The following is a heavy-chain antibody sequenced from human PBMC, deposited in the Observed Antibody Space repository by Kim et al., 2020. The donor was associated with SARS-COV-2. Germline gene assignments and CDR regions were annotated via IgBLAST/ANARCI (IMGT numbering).Heavy chain of an antibody. D-gene: IGHD6-13*01. J-gene: IGHJ4*02. V-gene: IGHV4-39*07. CDR3: ARGPGIAAAGTPYYFDY. Sequence: HKSRCTISVDTSKNQFSLKLGSVAAADTAVYYCARGPGIAAAGTPYYFDYWGQGTLVTVSS.